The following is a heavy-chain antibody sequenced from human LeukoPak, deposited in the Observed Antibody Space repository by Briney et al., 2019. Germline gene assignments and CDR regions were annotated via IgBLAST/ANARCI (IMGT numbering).Heavy chain of an antibody. CDR3: ARGITGTTGYYFDY. CDR2: ISGGST. Sequence: GGSLRLSCAASGFTVSSNEMSWVRQAPGKGLEWVSSISGGSTYYADSRKGRFTISRDNAKNSLYLQMNSLRAEDTAVYYCARGITGTTGYYFDYWGQGTLVTVSS. CDR1: GFTVSSNE. D-gene: IGHD1-7*01. V-gene: IGHV3-38-3*01. J-gene: IGHJ4*02.